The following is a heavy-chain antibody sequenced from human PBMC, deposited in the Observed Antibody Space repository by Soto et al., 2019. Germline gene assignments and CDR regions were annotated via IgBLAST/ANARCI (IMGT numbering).Heavy chain of an antibody. CDR2: ISYDGGNK. D-gene: IGHD6-19*01. CDR1: GFTFSSYA. V-gene: IGHV3-30-3*01. Sequence: GGSLRLSCAASGFTFSSYAMHWVRQAPGKGLEWVAVISYDGGNKYYADSVKGRFTISRDNSKNTLYLQMNSLRAEDTAVYYCARDLNSSGCYIPSYYYYGMDVWCQGPTVTVS. CDR3: ARDLNSSGCYIPSYYYYGMDV. J-gene: IGHJ6*02.